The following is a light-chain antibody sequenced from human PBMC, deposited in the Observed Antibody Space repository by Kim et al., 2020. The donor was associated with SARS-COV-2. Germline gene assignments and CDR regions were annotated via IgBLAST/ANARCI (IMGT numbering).Light chain of an antibody. Sequence: SYELTQPPSVSVSPRQTASITCSGDKLGDKYACWYQQKPGQSPVLVIYQDSKRPSGIPERFSGSNSGNTATLTISGTQAMDEADYYCQAWDSSTAVF. J-gene: IGLJ1*01. CDR2: QDS. V-gene: IGLV3-1*01. CDR1: KLGDKY. CDR3: QAWDSSTAV.